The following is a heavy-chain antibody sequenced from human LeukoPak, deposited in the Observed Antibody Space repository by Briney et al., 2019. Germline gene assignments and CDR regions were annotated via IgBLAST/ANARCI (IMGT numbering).Heavy chain of an antibody. CDR1: GFTFSGSA. D-gene: IGHD3-22*01. V-gene: IGHV3-73*01. CDR3: TREGFMIVVPYYYYYMDV. CDR2: IRSKANSYAT. J-gene: IGHJ6*03. Sequence: PGGSLRLSCAASGFTFSGSAMHWVRQASGKGLEWVGRIRSKANSYATAYAASVKGRFTISRDDSKNTAYLQVNSLKTEDTAVYYCTREGFMIVVPYYYYYMDVWGKGTTVTVSS.